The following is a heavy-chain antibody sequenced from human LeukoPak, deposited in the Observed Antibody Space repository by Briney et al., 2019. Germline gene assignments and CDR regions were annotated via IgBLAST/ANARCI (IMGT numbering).Heavy chain of an antibody. J-gene: IGHJ4*02. CDR1: GFRFSDYA. D-gene: IGHD1/OR15-1a*01. V-gene: IGHV3-23*01. CDR3: AQGPDFALLYPHGTTFDS. CDR2: ISVRSDT. Sequence: GGSLRLSCAGSGFRFSDYAMNWVRQAPGKGLEWVSTISVRSDTFYRDSVKGRFTISRDNFKSTLYLQMHGLRAEDTALYYCAQGPDFALLYPHGTTFDSWGQGTLVTVSS.